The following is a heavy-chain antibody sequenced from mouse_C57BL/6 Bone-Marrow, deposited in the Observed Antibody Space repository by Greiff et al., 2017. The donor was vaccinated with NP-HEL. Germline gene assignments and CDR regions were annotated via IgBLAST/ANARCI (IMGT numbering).Heavy chain of an antibody. Sequence: VQGVESGPGLVAPSQSLSITCTVSGFSLTSYAISWVRQPPGKGLEWLGVIWTGGGTNYNSALKSRLSISKDNSKSQVFLKMNSLQTDDTARYYCARKFITTVVAPYWYFDVWGTGTTVTVSS. CDR3: ARKFITTVVAPYWYFDV. V-gene: IGHV2-9-1*01. CDR2: IWTGGGT. D-gene: IGHD1-1*01. J-gene: IGHJ1*03. CDR1: GFSLTSYA.